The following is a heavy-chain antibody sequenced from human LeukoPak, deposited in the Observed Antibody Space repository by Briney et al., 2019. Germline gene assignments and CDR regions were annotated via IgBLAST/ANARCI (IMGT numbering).Heavy chain of an antibody. CDR1: GGSVSSSSYH. J-gene: IGHJ4*02. CDR2: VFYSGST. D-gene: IGHD2-15*01. V-gene: IGHV4-39*01. Sequence: PSEPLSLTCTVSGGSVSSSSYHWGWLRQPPGKGLEWIGSVFYSGSTYYNPSLKSRVTMSVDTSKNQFSLKLSSVIAADTAVYYCARLWSTDCSGGSCPHQPNYWGQGTLVTVSS. CDR3: ARLWSTDCSGGSCPHQPNY.